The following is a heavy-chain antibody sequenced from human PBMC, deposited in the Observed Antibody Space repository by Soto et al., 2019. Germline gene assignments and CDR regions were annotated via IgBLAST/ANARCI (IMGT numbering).Heavy chain of an antibody. V-gene: IGHV4-59*01. D-gene: IGHD2-2*02. Sequence: SETLSLTCTVSGGSISSYYWSWIRQPPGKGLEWIGYIYYSGSPNYNPSLKSRVTISVDTSKNQFSLKLSSVTAADTAVYYCASGYCSSTSCYKRGRFDYWGQGTLVTVSS. CDR2: IYYSGSP. CDR3: ASGYCSSTSCYKRGRFDY. J-gene: IGHJ4*02. CDR1: GGSISSYY.